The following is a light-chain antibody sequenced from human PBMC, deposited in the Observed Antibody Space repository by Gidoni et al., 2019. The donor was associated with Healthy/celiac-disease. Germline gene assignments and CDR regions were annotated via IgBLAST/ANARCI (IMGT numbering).Light chain of an antibody. CDR2: KAS. V-gene: IGLV3-25*03. CDR3: QSADSSGTSYWV. J-gene: IGLJ3*02. CDR1: ALPNQS. Sequence: SDELTHPPSVSVAPSQTARVTCAGDALPNQSAYWYQQKPGQAPVLVIYKASERHSGCPERLSGARSGTTGPFTISGGQAEDEAEDYCQSADSSGTSYWVFGGGTKLTVL.